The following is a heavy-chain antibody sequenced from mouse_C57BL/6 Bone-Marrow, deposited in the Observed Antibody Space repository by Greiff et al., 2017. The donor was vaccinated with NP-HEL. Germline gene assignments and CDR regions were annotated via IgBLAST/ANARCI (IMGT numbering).Heavy chain of an antibody. CDR1: GYTFTDYN. CDR2: INPNNGGT. CDR3: ARRFHSNYGSSSGFAY. D-gene: IGHD1-1*01. Sequence: EVQLQQSGPELVKPGASVKIPCKASGYTFTDYNMDWVKQSHGKSLEWIGDINPNNGGTIYNQKFKGKATLTVDKSSSTAYMELRSLTSEDTAVYYCARRFHSNYGSSSGFAYWGQGTLVTVSA. V-gene: IGHV1-18*01. J-gene: IGHJ3*01.